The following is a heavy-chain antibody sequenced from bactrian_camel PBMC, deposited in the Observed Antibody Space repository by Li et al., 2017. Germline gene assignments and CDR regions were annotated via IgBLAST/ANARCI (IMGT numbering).Heavy chain of an antibody. CDR2: ILPDGTT. Sequence: QVQLVESGGGSVQAGGSLKLSCVAAGAGYIITDCQMGWYRQAPGKERELVSAILPDGTTMYEDSMKGRFTISRDNAKRTLYLQMNSLKTEDTAVYFCARGHRGNWQRKNWGQGTQVTVS. CDR1: GAGYIITD. CDR3: ARGHRGNWQRKN. V-gene: IGHV3S53*01. D-gene: IGHD1*01. J-gene: IGHJ4*01.